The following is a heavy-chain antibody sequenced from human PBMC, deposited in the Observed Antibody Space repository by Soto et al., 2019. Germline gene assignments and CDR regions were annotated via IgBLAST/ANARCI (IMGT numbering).Heavy chain of an antibody. D-gene: IGHD3-22*01. V-gene: IGHV3-21*01. J-gene: IGHJ3*02. CDR2: ISTSSSYI. CDR3: ARDSRDYDSYAFDN. Sequence: GGSLRLSCAASGFTLSSYSMNWVRQAPGKGLEWVSSISTSSSYINYADSVKGRFTISRDNAKKSLYLQMNSLRAEDTAVYYCARDSRDYDSYAFDNWGQGTMVTVSS. CDR1: GFTLSSYS.